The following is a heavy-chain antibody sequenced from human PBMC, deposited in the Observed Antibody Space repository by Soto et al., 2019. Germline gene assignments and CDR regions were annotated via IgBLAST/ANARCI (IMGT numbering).Heavy chain of an antibody. CDR3: ARGSSSRAVAGPL. CDR2: ISYDGSNK. J-gene: IGHJ4*02. V-gene: IGHV3-30-3*01. Sequence: GGSLRLSCAASGFTFSSYAMHWVRQAPGKGLEWVAVISYDGSNKYYADSVKGRFTISRDNSKNTLYLQMNSLRAEDTAVYYCARGSSSRAVAGPLWGQGTLVTVSS. CDR1: GFTFSSYA. D-gene: IGHD6-19*01.